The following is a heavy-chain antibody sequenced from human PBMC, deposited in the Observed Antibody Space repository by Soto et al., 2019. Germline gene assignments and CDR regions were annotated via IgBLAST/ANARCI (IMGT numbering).Heavy chain of an antibody. CDR3: ANLVTTSHYFDY. D-gene: IGHD4-17*01. CDR2: INPSGGST. V-gene: IGHV1-46*01. Sequence: GASVKVSCKAPGYTFTSYYMHWVRQAPGQGLEWMGIINPSGGSTSYAQKFQGRVTITRDTSASTAYMELSSLRSEDTAVYYCANLVTTSHYFDYWGQGTLVTVSS. J-gene: IGHJ4*02. CDR1: GYTFTSYY.